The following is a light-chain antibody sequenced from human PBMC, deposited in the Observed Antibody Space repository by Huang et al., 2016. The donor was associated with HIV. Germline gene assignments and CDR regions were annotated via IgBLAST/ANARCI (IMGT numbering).Light chain of an antibody. V-gene: IGKV4-1*01. CDR3: QQYYNTPLT. J-gene: IGKJ4*01. CDR2: WAS. Sequence: DIVMTQSPESLAVSLGERATINCKSSQSVLYNSNNKNDLAWYKQKPGQPPELLIKWASTRESGVPDRFSGGGSGTDFTLTISGLQTEDVAVYYCQQYYNTPLTFGGGTKVEIK. CDR1: QSVLYNSNNKND.